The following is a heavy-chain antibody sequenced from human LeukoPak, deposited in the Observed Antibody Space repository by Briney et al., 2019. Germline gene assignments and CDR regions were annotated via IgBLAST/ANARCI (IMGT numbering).Heavy chain of an antibody. D-gene: IGHD6-19*01. V-gene: IGHV3-66*01. CDR2: IYSGGST. J-gene: IGHJ4*02. Sequence: PGGSLRLSCAASGFTVSSNYMSWVRQAPGKGLEWVSVIYSGGSTYYADSVKGRFTISRDNSKNTLYLQMNSLRAEDTAVYYCARVSSGWAFDYWGQGTLVTVSS. CDR1: GFTVSSNY. CDR3: ARVSSGWAFDY.